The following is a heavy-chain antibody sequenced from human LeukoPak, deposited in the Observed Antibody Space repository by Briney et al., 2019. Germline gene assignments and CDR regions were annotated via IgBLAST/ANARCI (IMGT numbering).Heavy chain of an antibody. CDR3: ARHLRAVAGSYDAFDI. J-gene: IGHJ3*02. Sequence: SETLSLTCTVSGGSISSYYYWSWIRQPPGKGLECIGYIYTSGSTNYNPSLKSRVTISVDTSKNQFSLKLSSVTAADTAVYYCARHLRAVAGSYDAFDIWGQGTMVTVSS. V-gene: IGHV4-4*09. D-gene: IGHD3-10*01. CDR2: IYTSGST. CDR1: GGSISSYYY.